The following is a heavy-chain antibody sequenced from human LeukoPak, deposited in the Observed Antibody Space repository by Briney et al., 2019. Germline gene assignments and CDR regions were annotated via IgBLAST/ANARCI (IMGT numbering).Heavy chain of an antibody. CDR3: ARDPSAFAGYFDF. CDR1: GFAFSRYW. Sequence: PGGSLRLSCAASGFAFSRYWMHWVRQAPGKGLVWVSRIEGDGSSTTYADYVKGRFTISRDNAKNTLYLQMNSLRAEDTAVHFCARDPSAFAGYFDFWGQGTLVTASS. CDR2: IEGDGSST. D-gene: IGHD3-10*01. J-gene: IGHJ4*02. V-gene: IGHV3-74*01.